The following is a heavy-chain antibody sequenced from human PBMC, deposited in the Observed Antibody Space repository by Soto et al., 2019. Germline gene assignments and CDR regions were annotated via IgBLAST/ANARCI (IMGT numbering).Heavy chain of an antibody. V-gene: IGHV1-69*01. CDR2: IIPIYGTT. D-gene: IGHD7-27*01. Sequence: QVQLVQSGAEVKNHGSSVKVSCKTSGGTFSNDAISWVRHAPGQGLEWMGGIIPIYGTTHYAQKLQDRLKLTADESTGTAYMELSSLRSDDTGVYYCARDGMGTIVGGMDVWGQGTTVTVSS. J-gene: IGHJ6*02. CDR1: GGTFSNDA. CDR3: ARDGMGTIVGGMDV.